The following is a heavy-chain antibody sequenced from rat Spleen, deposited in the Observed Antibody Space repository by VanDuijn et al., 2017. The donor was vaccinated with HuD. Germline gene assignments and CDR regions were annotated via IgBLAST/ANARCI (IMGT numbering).Heavy chain of an antibody. CDR2: ITNSGGST. V-gene: IGHV5-19*01. Sequence: EVQLVESGGGLVQPGRSLKLSCAVSGFTFSNYGMAWVRQAPTKGLDWVASITNSGGSTYYRDSVKGRFTISRDNAKSTLYLQMDSLRSEDTATYYCARLHTMGITTFDYWGQGVMVTVSS. J-gene: IGHJ2*01. CDR3: ARLHTMGITTFDY. D-gene: IGHD1-9*01. CDR1: GFTFSNYG.